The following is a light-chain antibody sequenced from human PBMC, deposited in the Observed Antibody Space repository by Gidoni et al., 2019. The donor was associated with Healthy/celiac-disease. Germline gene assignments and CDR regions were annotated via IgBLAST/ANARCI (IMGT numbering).Light chain of an antibody. CDR2: WAS. Sequence: DIVMTQSPDSLAVSLGERATINCKSSQSVLYSSNNKNYLAWYQQKPGQPPKLLIYWASTRESGVPDRFSGSGSGTDFTLTISSLQAEDVAVYYCQQYYSTRDTFGQGTKVEIK. CDR1: QSVLYSSNNKNY. CDR3: QQYYSTRDT. V-gene: IGKV4-1*01. J-gene: IGKJ1*01.